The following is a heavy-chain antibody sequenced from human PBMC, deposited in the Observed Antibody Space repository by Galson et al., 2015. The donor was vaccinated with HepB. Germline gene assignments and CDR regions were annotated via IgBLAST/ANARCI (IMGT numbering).Heavy chain of an antibody. D-gene: IGHD2-2*01. CDR3: AKDRLGYCSSTSCYNWFDP. V-gene: IGHV3-23*01. Sequence: SLRLSCAASGFTFSSYAMSWVRQAPGKGLEWVSAISGSGGSTYYADSVKGRFTISRDNSKNTLYLQMNSLRAEDTAVYYCAKDRLGYCSSTSCYNWFDPWGQGTLVTVSS. J-gene: IGHJ5*02. CDR1: GFTFSSYA. CDR2: ISGSGGST.